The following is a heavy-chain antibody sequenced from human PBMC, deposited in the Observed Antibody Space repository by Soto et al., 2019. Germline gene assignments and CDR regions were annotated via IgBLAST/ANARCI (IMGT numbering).Heavy chain of an antibody. V-gene: IGHV3-11*05. Sequence: QVQLVESGGGLVKPGGSLRLSCSASGFSFSDYYMSWVRQAPGKGLEWVSYISTSSSYTNYADSVKGRFTISRDNAKNSLYLQMNSLRAEDTAVYYCVRDGWTAALFFDYWGQGTLVTVSS. CDR2: ISTSSSYT. D-gene: IGHD2-15*01. J-gene: IGHJ4*02. CDR3: VRDGWTAALFFDY. CDR1: GFSFSDYY.